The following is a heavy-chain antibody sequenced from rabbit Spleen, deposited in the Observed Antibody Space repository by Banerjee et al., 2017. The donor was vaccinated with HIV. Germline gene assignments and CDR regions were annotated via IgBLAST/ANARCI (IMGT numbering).Heavy chain of an antibody. D-gene: IGHD1-1*01. Sequence: QEQLVESGGGLVKPGASLTLSCKASGFTLTNYWMCWVRQAPGKGLEWIASIAADSRTHYASWVNGRFTISRTSSTTVSLQMTSLTAADTATYFCAGDLPGVIGWNFNLWGPGTLVTVS. J-gene: IGHJ4*01. CDR1: GFTLTNYW. CDR3: AGDLPGVIGWNFNL. V-gene: IGHV1S45*01. CDR2: IAADSRT.